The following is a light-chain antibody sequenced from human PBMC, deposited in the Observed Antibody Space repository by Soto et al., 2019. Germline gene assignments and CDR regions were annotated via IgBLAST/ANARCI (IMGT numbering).Light chain of an antibody. Sequence: DIQMTQSPSTLSASVGDRVIITCRASQSVSGWLAWYRQKPGKAPELLIYSASTLETGVPSRFSGSGSGTDFTLTVSSLQREDFTTYCCQKYESSPLTFGGGTKVEIK. CDR3: QKYESSPLT. J-gene: IGKJ4*01. CDR2: SAS. CDR1: QSVSGW. V-gene: IGKV1-5*03.